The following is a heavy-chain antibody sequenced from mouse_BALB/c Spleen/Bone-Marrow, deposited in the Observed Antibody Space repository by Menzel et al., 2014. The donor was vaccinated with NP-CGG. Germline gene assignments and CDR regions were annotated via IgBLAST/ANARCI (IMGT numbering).Heavy chain of an antibody. CDR3: ARFSQLGLLAY. CDR1: GYNFTSYW. J-gene: IGHJ3*01. V-gene: IGHV1-55*01. Sequence: QVHVKQSGAELVKPGTSEKLSCKASGYNFTSYWINWVKLRPGQGLEWIGDIYPGSGSTNYNEKFKSKATLTVDTSSSTAYMQLSSLASEDSALYYCARFSQLGLLAYWGQGTLVTVSA. CDR2: IYPGSGST. D-gene: IGHD3-1*01.